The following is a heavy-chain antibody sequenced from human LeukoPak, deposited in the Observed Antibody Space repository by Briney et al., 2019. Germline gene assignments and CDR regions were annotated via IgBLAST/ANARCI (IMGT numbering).Heavy chain of an antibody. Sequence: SETLSLTCAVPGGSFSGYLWSWLRQPPGKGLEWVGEINYNGEITNYNPSLKSRVTISVDTSKNQFSLKLTSVTAADTAVYYCARGQGTVTTHWGQGTLVTVSS. J-gene: IGHJ4*02. CDR1: GGSFSGYL. V-gene: IGHV4-34*01. D-gene: IGHD4-17*01. CDR3: ARGQGTVTTH. CDR2: INYNGEIT.